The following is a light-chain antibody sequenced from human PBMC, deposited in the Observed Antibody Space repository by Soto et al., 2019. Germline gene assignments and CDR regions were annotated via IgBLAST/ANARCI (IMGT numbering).Light chain of an antibody. CDR1: LTITNY. V-gene: IGKV1-39*01. Sequence: DIQMTQSPSSLSASVGDRVTITCRANLTITNYLHWYQQKSGRVPKLLISAVSNLQGGVPSRFSGRGSGTDFSLTISGLRLEDFATYFCQQTYNVPFTVGGGTKVDSK. J-gene: IGKJ4*01. CDR3: QQTYNVPFT. CDR2: AVS.